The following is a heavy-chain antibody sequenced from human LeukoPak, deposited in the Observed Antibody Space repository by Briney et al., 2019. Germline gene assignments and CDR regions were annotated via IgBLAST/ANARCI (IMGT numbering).Heavy chain of an antibody. J-gene: IGHJ4*02. CDR1: GYTFSSYD. D-gene: IGHD2-2*01. CDR3: ARARGVVVVPAAISLDY. CDR2: INTQNGYP. V-gene: IGHV1-18*04. Sequence: ASAKVSCKASGYTFSSYDISWVRQAPGQGLEWMGWINTQNGYPNYAQKFQGRVTMITDTSTSTAYMELSSLRSEDTAVYYCARARGVVVVPAAISLDYWGQGTLVTVSS.